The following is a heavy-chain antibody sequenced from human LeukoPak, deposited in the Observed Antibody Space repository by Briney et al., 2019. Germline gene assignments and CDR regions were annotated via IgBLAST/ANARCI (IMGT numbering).Heavy chain of an antibody. CDR3: AKDPASSGWYYGPGY. CDR2: ISYDGSNK. D-gene: IGHD6-19*01. V-gene: IGHV3-30*18. J-gene: IGHJ4*01. Sequence: PGRSLRLSCAASGFTFSSYGMHWVRQAPGKGLEWVAVISYDGSNKYYADSVKGRFTISRDNSKNTLYLQMNSLRAEDTAVYYCAKDPASSGWYYGPGYWGQEPWSPSPQ. CDR1: GFTFSSYG.